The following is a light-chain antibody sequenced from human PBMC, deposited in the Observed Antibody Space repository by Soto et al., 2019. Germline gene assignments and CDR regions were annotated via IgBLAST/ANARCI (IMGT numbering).Light chain of an antibody. CDR2: DVS. CDR1: SSDVGGYNY. V-gene: IGLV2-11*01. Sequence: QSALTQPRSVSGSPGQSVTISCTGTSSDVGGYNYVSWYQQHPDKAPKLMIYDVSKRPSGVPDRFSGSKSGNTASLTISGLQAEDEADYYCCSYAGTYTNYVFGTGTKLTVL. CDR3: CSYAGTYTNYV. J-gene: IGLJ1*01.